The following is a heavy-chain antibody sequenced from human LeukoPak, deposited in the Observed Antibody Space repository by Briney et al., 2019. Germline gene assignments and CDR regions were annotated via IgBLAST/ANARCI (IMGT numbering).Heavy chain of an antibody. CDR2: ISGSGGST. V-gene: IGHV3-23*01. CDR1: GFTFSSYA. D-gene: IGHD2-2*03. J-gene: IGHJ4*02. Sequence: PGGSLRLSCAASGFTFSSYAMSWVRQAPGKGLEWVSAISGSGGSTYYADSVKGRFTISRDNSKNTLYLQMNSLRAEDTAVYYCAKDGYCSSTSCYVSYYFDYWGQGTLVTVSS. CDR3: AKDGYCSSTSCYVSYYFDY.